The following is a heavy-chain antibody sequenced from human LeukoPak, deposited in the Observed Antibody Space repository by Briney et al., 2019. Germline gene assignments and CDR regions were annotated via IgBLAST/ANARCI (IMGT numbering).Heavy chain of an antibody. J-gene: IGHJ1*01. V-gene: IGHV3-48*01. CDR3: ARDAPDGDYPSFFQE. CDR2: ISISSSTI. CDR1: GFTFSSYS. Sequence: PGGSLRLSCAASGFTFSSYSMNWVRQAPGKGLEWVSYISISSSTIYYADSVKGRFTISRDNSKNTLHLQMNSLRAEDTAVYYCARDAPDGDYPSFFQEWGQGTLVTVSS. D-gene: IGHD4-17*01.